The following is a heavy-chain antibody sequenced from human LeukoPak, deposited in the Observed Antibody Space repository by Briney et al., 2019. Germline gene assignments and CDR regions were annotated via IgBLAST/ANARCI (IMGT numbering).Heavy chain of an antibody. CDR3: ARAGVYYGSGSLIWFDP. J-gene: IGHJ5*02. D-gene: IGHD3-10*01. V-gene: IGHV3-21*01. CDR2: ISSSSSYI. CDR1: GFTFSSYS. Sequence: KPGGSLRLSCAASGFTFSSYSMNWVRQAPGKGLEWVSSISSSSSYIYYADSVKGRFTISRDNAKNSLYLQMNSLRAEDTAVYYCARAGVYYGSGSLIWFDPWGQGTLVTVSS.